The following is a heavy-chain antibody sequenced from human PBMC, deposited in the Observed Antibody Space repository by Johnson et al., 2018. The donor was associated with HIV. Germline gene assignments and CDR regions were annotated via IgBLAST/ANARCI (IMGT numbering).Heavy chain of an antibody. D-gene: IGHD1-26*01. V-gene: IGHV3-66*02. CDR1: GFTFDDYA. Sequence: VQLVESGGGLVQPGRSLRLSCAASGFTFDDYAMHWVRQAPGKGLEWVSVIYSGGSTYYADSVKGRFTISRDNSKNTLYLQMNSLRAEDTAVYYCARDGSGSFDAFDIWGQGTMVSVSS. CDR3: ARDGSGSFDAFDI. CDR2: IYSGGST. J-gene: IGHJ3*02.